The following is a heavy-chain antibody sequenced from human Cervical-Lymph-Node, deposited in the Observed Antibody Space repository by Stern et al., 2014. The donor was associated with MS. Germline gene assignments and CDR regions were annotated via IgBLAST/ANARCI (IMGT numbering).Heavy chain of an antibody. CDR1: GGSFSSLT. CDR3: ARASGETNFYYGMAV. Sequence: VQLVESGAEVKKPGSSVKVSCKASGGSFSSLTISWVRQAPGQGLEWMGRITPILGFPNYAQKFQGRVTITADKSTSTAYMELTSLRSEDTAVYFCARASGETNFYYGMAVWGQGTTVTVSS. D-gene: IGHD3-10*01. CDR2: ITPILGFP. J-gene: IGHJ6*02. V-gene: IGHV1-69*09.